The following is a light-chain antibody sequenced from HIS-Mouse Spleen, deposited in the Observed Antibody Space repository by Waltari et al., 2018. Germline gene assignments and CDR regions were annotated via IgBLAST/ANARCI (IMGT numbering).Light chain of an antibody. Sequence: SYELPQPPSVSVSPGQTAMIPCSGDALPKKYAYWYQQKSGQAPVLVIYEDSKRPSGIPERFSGSSSGTMATLTISGAQVEDEADYYCYSTDSSGNHRVFGGGTKLTVL. CDR2: EDS. J-gene: IGLJ2*01. CDR1: ALPKKY. V-gene: IGLV3-10*01. CDR3: YSTDSSGNHRV.